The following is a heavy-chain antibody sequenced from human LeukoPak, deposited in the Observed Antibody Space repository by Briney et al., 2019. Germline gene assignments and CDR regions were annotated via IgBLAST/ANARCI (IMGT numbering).Heavy chain of an antibody. CDR2: IRGGSSDI. D-gene: IGHD1-26*01. Sequence: GGSLRLSCATSGFTFSSFSMNWVRQAPGKGLEWVSYIRGGSSDIHYADSVKGRFTISRDDAKNSLYLQMNSLRAEDTAVYFCVRDHEWAFDYWGQGTLVTVSS. CDR3: VRDHEWAFDY. CDR1: GFTFSSFS. J-gene: IGHJ4*02. V-gene: IGHV3-21*05.